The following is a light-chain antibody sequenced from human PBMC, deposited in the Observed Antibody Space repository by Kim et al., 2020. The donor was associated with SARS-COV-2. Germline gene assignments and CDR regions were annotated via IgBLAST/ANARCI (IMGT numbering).Light chain of an antibody. CDR1: QSVSRSY. Sequence: LSPGERGTLSCRASQSVSRSYLAWYQQKPGQAPRLIIYGASSRATGIPDRFSGSGSGTDFTLTISRLEPEDFAVYYCQQYGSSPYTFGQGTKLEI. CDR3: QQYGSSPYT. CDR2: GAS. V-gene: IGKV3-20*01. J-gene: IGKJ2*01.